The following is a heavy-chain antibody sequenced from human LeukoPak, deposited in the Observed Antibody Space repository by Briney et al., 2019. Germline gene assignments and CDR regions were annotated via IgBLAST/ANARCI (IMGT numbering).Heavy chain of an antibody. J-gene: IGHJ4*02. CDR3: ARGGYSGYDWTGGGDY. Sequence: ASVKVSCKASGYTFTSYYMHWVRQAPGQGLEWMGIINPSGGSTSYAQKFQGRVTMTRDTSTSTVYMELSSLRSEDTAVYYCARGGYSGYDWTGGGDYWGQGTLVTVSS. V-gene: IGHV1-46*01. CDR1: GYTFTSYY. D-gene: IGHD5-12*01. CDR2: INPSGGST.